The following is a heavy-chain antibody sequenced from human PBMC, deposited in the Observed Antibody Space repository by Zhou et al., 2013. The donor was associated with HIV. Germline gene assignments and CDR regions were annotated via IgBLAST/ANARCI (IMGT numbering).Heavy chain of an antibody. CDR2: ISAHNDVT. Sequence: QILLFQSGPEVKRPGASVKVSCKASGYTFSSYGITWVRQAPGEKPEWVGWISAHNDVTESAQNLQGRVSLTTDTSTNTAYMEMTSLTYDDTAVYFCARGAAAGAARRAFDFWGQGTLITVSS. CDR3: ARGAAAGAARRAFDF. CDR1: GYTFSSYG. V-gene: IGHV1-18*01. D-gene: IGHD6-6*01. J-gene: IGHJ4*02.